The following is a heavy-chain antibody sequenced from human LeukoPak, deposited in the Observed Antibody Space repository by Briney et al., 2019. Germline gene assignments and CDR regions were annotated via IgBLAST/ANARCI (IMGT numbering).Heavy chain of an antibody. CDR1: GGSVSNSRYY. V-gene: IGHV4-39*07. CDR3: ARSHEYSSSWYLYAFDI. Sequence: SEILSLTCTVSGGSVSNSRYYWAWIRQPPGKGLEWIGSIYYDGTTYYVPSLKSRVTMSVDTSKNQFSLKLSSVTAADTAVYYCARSHEYSSSWYLYAFDIWGQGTMVTVSS. D-gene: IGHD6-13*01. J-gene: IGHJ3*02. CDR2: IYYDGTT.